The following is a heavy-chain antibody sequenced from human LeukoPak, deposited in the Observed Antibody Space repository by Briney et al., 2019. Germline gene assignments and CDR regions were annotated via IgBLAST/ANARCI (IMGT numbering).Heavy chain of an antibody. CDR2: ISYDGSNK. CDR3: AKSASGWYLDAFDI. Sequence: GGSLRLSCAASGFTFSSYVMHWVRQAPGKGLEWVAVISYDGSNKYYADSVKGRFTISRDNSKNTLYLQMNSLRAEDTAVYYCAKSASGWYLDAFDIWGQGTMVTVSS. D-gene: IGHD6-19*01. V-gene: IGHV3-30*18. CDR1: GFTFSSYV. J-gene: IGHJ3*02.